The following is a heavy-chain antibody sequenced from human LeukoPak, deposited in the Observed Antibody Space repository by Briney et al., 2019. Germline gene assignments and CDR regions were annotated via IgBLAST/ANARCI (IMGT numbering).Heavy chain of an antibody. V-gene: IGHV4-39*07. J-gene: IGHJ3*01. CDR2: IYYGGST. D-gene: IGHD3-22*01. CDR1: GGSFSSTHY. Sequence: AETLSLTCTVSGGSFSSTHYWGWIRPPPGKGLEWIGSIYYGGSTYYNASLRSRVTTSVDTSKNQFSLKLSSVTAADTAVYYCAKSTYYYDTFVNAFDLWGQGTVVTVSS. CDR3: AKSTYYYDTFVNAFDL.